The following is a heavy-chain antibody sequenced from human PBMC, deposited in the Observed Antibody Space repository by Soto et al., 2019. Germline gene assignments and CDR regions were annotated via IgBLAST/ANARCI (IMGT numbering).Heavy chain of an antibody. Sequence: QVQLVESGGGVVQPGRSLRLSCAASGFTFSSYGMHWVRQAPGKGLEWVAVISYDGSNKYYADSVKGRFTISRDNSKNRLHLQMAGVGAEDTGVQYCEDQGTLGWYWGQGTLVTVSS. V-gene: IGHV3-30*03. CDR1: GFTFSSYG. CDR3: EDQGTLGWY. J-gene: IGHJ4*02. CDR2: ISYDGSNK. D-gene: IGHD1-20*01.